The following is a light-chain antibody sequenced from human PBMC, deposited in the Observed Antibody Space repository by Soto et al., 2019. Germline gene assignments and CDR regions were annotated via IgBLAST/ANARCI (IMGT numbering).Light chain of an antibody. CDR2: AAS. CDR1: QCISNY. J-gene: IGKJ4*01. Sequence: DIQTTQYPSSLSASVGDRVTITCRASQCISNYLAWYQQRPGKVPKLLIYAASTLQSGVPSRFSGSGSGTDFTLTISSLRPEDVATYYCQKYNRAPLTFGGGTKVDIK. CDR3: QKYNRAPLT. V-gene: IGKV1-27*01.